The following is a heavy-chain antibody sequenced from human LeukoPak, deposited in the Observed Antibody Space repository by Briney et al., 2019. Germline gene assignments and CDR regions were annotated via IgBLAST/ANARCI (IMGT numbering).Heavy chain of an antibody. Sequence: GGSLRLSCGASGFTFNRFCMSWVRQAPEKGLEWVSAIGGRGDNTWYADSVKGRFTISRDNSKNTLYLQMNGLRAEDTAMYYCAKDLWASETVNGTSRLADSWGQGTLVTVSS. D-gene: IGHD6-19*01. CDR2: IGGRGDNT. J-gene: IGHJ4*02. CDR3: AKDLWASETVNGTSRLADS. CDR1: GFTFNRFC. V-gene: IGHV3-23*01.